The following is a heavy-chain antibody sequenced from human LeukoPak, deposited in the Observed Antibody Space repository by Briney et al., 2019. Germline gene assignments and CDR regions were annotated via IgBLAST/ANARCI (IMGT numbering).Heavy chain of an antibody. V-gene: IGHV3-7*01. CDR1: GFTFSNYW. J-gene: IGHJ4*02. D-gene: IGHD2-21*01. CDR3: ARVVFPSRVSDY. Sequence: PGGSLRLSCAVSGFTFSNYWMSWVRQAPGKGLELVANIKQDGSEKYYVDSVKGRFTISEDNAKNSLYLQMNSLRVEDTAVYYCARVVFPSRVSDYWGQGTLVTVSS. CDR2: IKQDGSEK.